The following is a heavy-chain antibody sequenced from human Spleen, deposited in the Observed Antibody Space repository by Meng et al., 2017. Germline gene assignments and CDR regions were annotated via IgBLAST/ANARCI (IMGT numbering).Heavy chain of an antibody. CDR2: ISWNSGSI. V-gene: IGHV3-9*01. D-gene: IGHD3-22*01. CDR1: GFTFDDSA. Sequence: GGSLRLSCAASGFTFDDSAMHWVRQAPGKGLEWVSGISWNSGSIDYADSVKGRFTISRDNAKNSLYLQMNSLRAEDTAVYYCARDGGAYYYDSYYYYGMDVWGQGTTVTVSS. CDR3: ARDGGAYYYDSYYYYGMDV. J-gene: IGHJ6*02.